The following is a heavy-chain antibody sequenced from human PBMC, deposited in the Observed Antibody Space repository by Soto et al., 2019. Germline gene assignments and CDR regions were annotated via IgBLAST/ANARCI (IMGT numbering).Heavy chain of an antibody. D-gene: IGHD3-10*01. CDR1: GGSFSGYY. CDR3: ARKPNYYGSGSYFYAFDI. V-gene: IGHV4-34*01. Sequence: QVQLQQWGAGLLKPSETLSLTCAVYGGSFSGYYWSWIRQPPGKGLEWIGEINHSGSTNYNPSLKSRVTISVDTSKNQFSLKLSSVTAADTAVYYCARKPNYYGSGSYFYAFDIWGQGTMVTVSS. CDR2: INHSGST. J-gene: IGHJ3*02.